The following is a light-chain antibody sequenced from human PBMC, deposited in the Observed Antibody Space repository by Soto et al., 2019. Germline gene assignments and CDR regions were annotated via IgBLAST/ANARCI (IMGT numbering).Light chain of an antibody. CDR3: SSYTNINTRACV. CDR2: EVS. V-gene: IGLV2-14*01. J-gene: IGLJ1*01. Sequence: QSVLTQPASVSGSPGQSITISCTGTSSDVGGYKYVSWHQLHPGKAPKLIIYEVSNRPSGVSNRFSGSKSGNTASLTISGLQAEDEADYYCSSYTNINTRACVFGTGTKVTVL. CDR1: SSDVGGYKY.